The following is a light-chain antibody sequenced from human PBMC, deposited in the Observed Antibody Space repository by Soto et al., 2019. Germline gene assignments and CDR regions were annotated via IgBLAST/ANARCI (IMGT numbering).Light chain of an antibody. J-gene: IGKJ1*01. CDR3: QHYGRSSWT. CDR2: GAS. Sequence: EIVLTQSPGTLSLSPGERATLSCRASQSVSSSYLGWYQQKPGQAPRPLIYGASSRATGIPDRFSGSGSGTDFTLTISRLEPEDFAVYYCQHYGRSSWTFGQGTKVEIK. CDR1: QSVSSSY. V-gene: IGKV3-20*01.